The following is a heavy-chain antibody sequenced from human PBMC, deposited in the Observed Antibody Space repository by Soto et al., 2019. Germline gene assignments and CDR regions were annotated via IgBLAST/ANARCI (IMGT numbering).Heavy chain of an antibody. D-gene: IGHD3-16*01. CDR3: ARHTVAKYYEYLWGSYNEYGPYGMDV. CDR1: GYTFSTYW. J-gene: IGHJ6*02. V-gene: IGHV5-10-1*01. Sequence: GESLKISCEASGYTFSTYWISWVRQMHEKGLVWMGRIDPSDSYTKYSPSFKGHVSISADKSINTAYLQWNSLKASDTAVYYCARHTVAKYYEYLWGSYNEYGPYGMDVWGQGTTVTVSS. CDR2: IDPSDSYT.